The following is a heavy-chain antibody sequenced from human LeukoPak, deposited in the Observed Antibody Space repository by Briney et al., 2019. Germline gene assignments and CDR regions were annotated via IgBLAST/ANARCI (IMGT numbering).Heavy chain of an antibody. V-gene: IGHV4-59*01. CDR1: GGSISSYY. Sequence: PSETLSLTCTVSGGSISSYYWSWIRQPPGKGLEWIGYIYYSGSTNYNPSLKSRVTISVDTSKNQFSLKLSSVTAADTAVYYCARLTGDAFDIWGQGTMDTVSS. CDR2: IYYSGST. D-gene: IGHD3-9*01. CDR3: ARLTGDAFDI. J-gene: IGHJ3*02.